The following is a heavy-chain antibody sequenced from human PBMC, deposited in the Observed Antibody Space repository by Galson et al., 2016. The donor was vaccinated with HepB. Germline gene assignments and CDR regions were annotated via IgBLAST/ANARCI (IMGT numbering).Heavy chain of an antibody. CDR1: GFTFNDFTFNDFY. CDR2: IHATNGFT. D-gene: IGHD2-8*02. V-gene: IGHV3-11*06. J-gene: IGHJ4*02. Sequence: SLRLSCAAFGFTFNDFTFNDFYMSWVRQAPGKGLEWISYIHATNGFTSYADSVRGRFTISRDSAKTSLYLQMSSLRSEDTAIYYCARGRDSGVVYAMVFDNWGQGTLVTVSS. CDR3: ARGRDSGVVYAMVFDN.